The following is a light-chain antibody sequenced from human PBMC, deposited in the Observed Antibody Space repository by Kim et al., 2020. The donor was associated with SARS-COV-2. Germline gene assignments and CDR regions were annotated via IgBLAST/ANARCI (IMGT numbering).Light chain of an antibody. J-gene: IGLJ1*01. CDR3: QAWDSNTGV. CDR2: QNR. Sequence: SYELTQPPSVSVSPGQTATITCSGDHLGDKYTAWYHQKPGQSPVLVMYQNRKRPPWIPERFSGSSSGNTATLTITGTQPMDEADYYCQAWDSNTGVFGSGTNVTVL. V-gene: IGLV3-1*01. CDR1: HLGDKY.